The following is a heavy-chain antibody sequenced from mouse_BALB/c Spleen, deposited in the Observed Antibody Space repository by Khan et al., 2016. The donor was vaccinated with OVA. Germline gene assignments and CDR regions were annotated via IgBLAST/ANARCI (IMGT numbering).Heavy chain of an antibody. CDR2: TGSGSGTI. Sequence: EVELVESGGGLVQPGGSRKLSCAASGFTFSSFGMHWVRQAPEKGLEWVAYTGSGSGTIYYAATMKGRFTISRDNPTNTLFLQMTSLRSEDTALCYRAREGTSVVATWDWYFDVWGAGTTVTGSS. J-gene: IGHJ1*01. CDR1: GFTFSSFG. V-gene: IGHV5-17*02. D-gene: IGHD1-1*01. CDR3: AREGTSVVATWDWYFDV.